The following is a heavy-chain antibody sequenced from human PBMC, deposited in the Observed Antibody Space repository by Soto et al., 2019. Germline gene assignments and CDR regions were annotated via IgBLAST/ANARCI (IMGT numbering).Heavy chain of an antibody. V-gene: IGHV3-73*02. CDR1: EFTFSGSA. J-gene: IGHJ4*02. CDR3: TPEGTGFDY. CDR2: IRSKANSYAT. D-gene: IGHD1-1*01. Sequence: EVQLVESGGGLVQPGGSLKLSCAASEFTFSGSAMHWVRQASGKGLEWVGRIRSKANSYATAYAPSVKGRFTVSRDDSRNTTYLQLNSLKSEDTAVYYCTPEGTGFDYWGQGTLVTVSS.